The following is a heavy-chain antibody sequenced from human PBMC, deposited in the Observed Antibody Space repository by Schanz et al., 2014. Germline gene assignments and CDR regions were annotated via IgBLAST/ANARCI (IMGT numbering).Heavy chain of an antibody. CDR2: IFGGGST. D-gene: IGHD6-13*01. CDR3: VREVGAAAGLAWGLDY. V-gene: IGHV3-53*01. J-gene: IGHJ4*02. Sequence: EVQLVESGGGLIQPGGSLRLSCAVSGFTVNTNYMSWVRQAPGKGPEWVSVIFGGGSTYYADSVKGRFTISRDNAKSSLFLQMNSLRAEDTAVYYCVREVGAAAGLAWGLDYWGRGTLVTVSS. CDR1: GFTVNTNY.